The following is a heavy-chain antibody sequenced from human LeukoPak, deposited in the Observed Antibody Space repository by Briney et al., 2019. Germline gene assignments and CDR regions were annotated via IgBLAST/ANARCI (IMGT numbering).Heavy chain of an antibody. CDR3: ARHYPTNTIFGVAYYYGMDV. CDR1: GGSISSYY. CDR2: IYYSGST. Sequence: NPSETLSLTCTVSGGSISSYYWSWIRQPPGKGLEWIGYIYYSGSTNYNPSLKSRVTISVDTSKNQFSLKLSSVTAADTAVYYCARHYPTNTIFGVAYYYGMDVWGQGTTVTVSS. J-gene: IGHJ6*02. D-gene: IGHD3-3*01. V-gene: IGHV4-59*08.